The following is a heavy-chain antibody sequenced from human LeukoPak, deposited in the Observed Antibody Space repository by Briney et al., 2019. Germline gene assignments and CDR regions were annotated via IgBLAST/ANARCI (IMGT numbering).Heavy chain of an antibody. V-gene: IGHV3-23*01. CDR2: ISGSGGST. CDR3: ATLGKIVGVPYYFDY. Sequence: GGSLRLSCATSGFPFSDFSMSWVRQAPGKGLEWVSAISGSGGSTYYADSVKGRFTISRDNSKNTLYLQMNSLRAEDTAVYYCATLGKIVGVPYYFDYWGQGTLVTVSS. CDR1: GFPFSDFS. J-gene: IGHJ4*02. D-gene: IGHD1-26*01.